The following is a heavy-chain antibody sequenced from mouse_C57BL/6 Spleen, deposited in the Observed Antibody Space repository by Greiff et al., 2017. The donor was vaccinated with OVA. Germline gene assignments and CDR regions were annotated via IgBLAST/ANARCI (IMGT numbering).Heavy chain of an antibody. J-gene: IGHJ2*01. Sequence: VQLQQPGAELVRPGSSVKLSCKASGYTFTSYWMDWVKQRPGQGLEWIGNIYPSDSETHYNQKFKDKATLTVDKSSSTASMPLSSLTSEYSSVYYCSREDYYGSRYFDYWGQGTTLTVSS. V-gene: IGHV1-61*01. CDR3: SREDYYGSRYFDY. CDR2: IYPSDSET. CDR1: GYTFTSYW. D-gene: IGHD1-1*01.